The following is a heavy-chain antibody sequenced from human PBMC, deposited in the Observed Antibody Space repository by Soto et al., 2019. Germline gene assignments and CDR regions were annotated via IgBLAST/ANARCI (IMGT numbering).Heavy chain of an antibody. D-gene: IGHD7-27*01. Sequence: EVQLVESGGGLVQPGGSLRLSCAASGFIVSSNYMSWVRQAPGKGLEWVSVIYSGGSTYYADSVKGRFTISRDNSKNTLYLQMNSLRAEDTAVYYCARDRGAPGSKEPHWYFDLWGRGTLVTVSS. CDR1: GFIVSSNY. J-gene: IGHJ2*01. V-gene: IGHV3-66*01. CDR3: ARDRGAPGSKEPHWYFDL. CDR2: IYSGGST.